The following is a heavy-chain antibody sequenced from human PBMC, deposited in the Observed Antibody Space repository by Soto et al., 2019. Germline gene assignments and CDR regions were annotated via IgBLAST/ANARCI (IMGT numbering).Heavy chain of an antibody. CDR3: ARTFRAHGVKYIDF. D-gene: IGHD3-10*01. CDR2: TYYRSKWFN. V-gene: IGHV6-1*01. Sequence: SQTLSLTCAISGDSVSSNSAAWNWIRQSPSRGLEWLGRTYYRSKWFNDHAISVKSRIAINPDTSKNHFSLQLNSVTPDDTAVYYCARTFRAHGVKYIDFWGQGTLVTVSS. J-gene: IGHJ4*02. CDR1: GDSVSSNSAA.